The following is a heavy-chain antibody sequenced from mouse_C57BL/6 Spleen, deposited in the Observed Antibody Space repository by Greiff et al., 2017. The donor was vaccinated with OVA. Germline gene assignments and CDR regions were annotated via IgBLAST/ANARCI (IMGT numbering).Heavy chain of an antibody. CDR1: GFNINDDY. CDR3: TCYALAY. J-gene: IGHJ3*01. V-gene: IGHV14-4*01. D-gene: IGHD6-5*01. CDR2: IYPENGDT. Sequence: VQLQQSGAELVRPGASVKLSCTASGFNINDDYMHWVKQRPEQGLEWIGWIYPENGDTEYAAKFQGKATITADTSSSTAYLQLSSLTSEDTAVYYCTCYALAYWGQGTLVTVSA.